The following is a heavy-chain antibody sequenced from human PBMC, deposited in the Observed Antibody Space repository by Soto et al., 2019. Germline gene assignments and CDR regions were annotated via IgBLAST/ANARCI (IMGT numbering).Heavy chain of an antibody. V-gene: IGHV3-21*01. CDR3: ARVEADGSDAFDI. CDR1: GFTFSSYS. J-gene: IGHJ3*02. Sequence: EVQLVESGGGLVKPGGSLRLSCAASGFTFSSYSMNWVRQAPGKGLEWVSSISSSSSYIYYADSVKGRFTISRDNAKNSLYLQMNSLRAEDTAVYYCARVEADGSDAFDIWGQGTMVTVSS. D-gene: IGHD1-26*01. CDR2: ISSSSSYI.